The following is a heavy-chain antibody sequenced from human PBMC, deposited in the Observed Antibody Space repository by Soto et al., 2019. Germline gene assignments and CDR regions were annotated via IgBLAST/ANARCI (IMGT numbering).Heavy chain of an antibody. Sequence: GGSLRLSCGASGFTFSDSWMSWVRQAPGKGLQWVANIKQDGRKKYYEDSVKGRFTISRDNAKNSLYLQMNRLRVEDTAIYYCARDTVLMVYAGEYYYYGMEVWGRGTTVTVSS. CDR1: GFTFSDSW. CDR2: IKQDGRKK. CDR3: ARDTVLMVYAGEYYYYGMEV. V-gene: IGHV3-7*03. D-gene: IGHD2-8*01. J-gene: IGHJ6*02.